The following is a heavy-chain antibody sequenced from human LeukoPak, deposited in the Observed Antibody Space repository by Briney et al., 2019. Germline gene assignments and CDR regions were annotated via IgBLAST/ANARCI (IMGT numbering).Heavy chain of an antibody. D-gene: IGHD3-22*01. Sequence: PSETLSLTCTVSGGSISSSSYYWGWIRQPPGKGLEWIGYIYYSGSTYYNPSLKSRVTISVDTSKNQFSLKLSSVTAADTAVYYCARDRLGMDVWGQGTTVTVSS. CDR3: ARDRLGMDV. CDR1: GGSISSSSYY. CDR2: IYYSGST. V-gene: IGHV4-31*03. J-gene: IGHJ6*02.